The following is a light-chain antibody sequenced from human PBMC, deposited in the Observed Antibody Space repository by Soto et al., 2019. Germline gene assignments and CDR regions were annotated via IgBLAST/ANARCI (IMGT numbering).Light chain of an antibody. V-gene: IGLV2-8*01. Sequence: QSALPQPPSASGSPGQSVTISCTGTSSDVGGYNDVSWYQQHPGKAPKLIIYEVSKRPSGVPDRFSGSKSGNTASLTVSGLQAEDEADYYCSSFAGRTPYVFGTGTKVTVL. J-gene: IGLJ1*01. CDR2: EVS. CDR3: SSFAGRTPYV. CDR1: SSDVGGYND.